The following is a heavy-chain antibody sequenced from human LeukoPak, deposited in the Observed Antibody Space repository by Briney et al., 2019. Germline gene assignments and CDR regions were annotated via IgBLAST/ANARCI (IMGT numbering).Heavy chain of an antibody. V-gene: IGHV5-51*01. Sequence: GESLKISCKASGYSFSTYWLGWVRQMPGKGLEWVAIINPGDSDVRYSPTFQGQVIISADMSITTAYLQWRSLKASDTAVYYCAKSGSYLHYYMDVWGKGTTVTVSS. CDR2: INPGDSDV. CDR1: GYSFSTYW. J-gene: IGHJ6*03. D-gene: IGHD3-10*01. CDR3: AKSGSYLHYYMDV.